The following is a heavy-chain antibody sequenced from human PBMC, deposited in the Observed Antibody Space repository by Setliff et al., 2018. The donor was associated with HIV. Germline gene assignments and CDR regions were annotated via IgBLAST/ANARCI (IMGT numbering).Heavy chain of an antibody. D-gene: IGHD5-12*01. CDR1: GGSISSHY. CDR2: IYYSGST. Sequence: LSLTCTVSGGSISSHYWSWIRQPPGKGLEWIGYIYYSGSTYYNPSLKSRVTISVDTSKNQFSLKLSSVTAADTAVYYCARDSRWLQFPYFDSWGQGTPVTVSS. V-gene: IGHV4-59*11. CDR3: ARDSRWLQFPYFDS. J-gene: IGHJ4*01.